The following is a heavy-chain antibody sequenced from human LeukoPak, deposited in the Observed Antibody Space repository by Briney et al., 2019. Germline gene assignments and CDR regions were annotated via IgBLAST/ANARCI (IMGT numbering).Heavy chain of an antibody. CDR2: ISGSGSST. D-gene: IGHD2-15*01. J-gene: IGHJ4*02. CDR3: AKALSHCSGGSCYSAVDY. V-gene: IGHV3-23*01. CDR1: GFTFSSYA. Sequence: PGGSLRLSSAASGFTFSSYAMSWVRQAPGKGLEWVSAISGSGSSTYYAESVKGRFTISRDNSKNTLYVQMNSLRAEDTAEYYCAKALSHCSGGSCYSAVDYWGQGTLVTVSS.